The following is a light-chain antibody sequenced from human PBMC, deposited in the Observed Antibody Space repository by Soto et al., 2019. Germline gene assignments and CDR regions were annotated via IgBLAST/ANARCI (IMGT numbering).Light chain of an antibody. CDR3: QQHSNWPLT. V-gene: IGKV3-11*01. Sequence: EFWLTQSPGTLSLSPGERATLSCRTSQTVRNNYLAWYQQNPGQAPRLLIFDASNRATGIPARFSGSGSGTDFTLTISSLEPEDFAVYYCQQHSNWPLTFGGGTKVDIK. CDR1: QTVRNNY. CDR2: DAS. J-gene: IGKJ4*01.